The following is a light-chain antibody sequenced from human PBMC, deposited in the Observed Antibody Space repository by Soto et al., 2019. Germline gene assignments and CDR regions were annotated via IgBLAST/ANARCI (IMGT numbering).Light chain of an antibody. V-gene: IGKV3-11*01. CDR1: ESVSIY. CDR2: DAS. CDR3: QQRSKRPWTT. Sequence: EIVLTQSPATLSLSPGESATLSCRASESVSIYISRYQQKPAQAHRLLIYDASNRATGIPTRFSGSGSGTDFTLTISSLEPEDFVVYYFQQRSKRPWTTFGQGTRVELK. J-gene: IGKJ1*01.